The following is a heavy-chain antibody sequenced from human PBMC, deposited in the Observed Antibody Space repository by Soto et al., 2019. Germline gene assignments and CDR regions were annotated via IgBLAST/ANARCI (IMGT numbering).Heavy chain of an antibody. Sequence: QLVQSGPEVKKPGASVKVSCKASHYTFTSYAVSWVRQAPGQGLEWMGWISSQTGNTVYAQKFLGRVTLTTDTSTSTAFMELRSLQSDDTAIYYCARARHFQTSDRVDYWGQGTLVTVSS. V-gene: IGHV1-18*01. D-gene: IGHD3-3*02. CDR2: ISSQTGNT. CDR3: ARARHFQTSDRVDY. CDR1: HYTFTSYA. J-gene: IGHJ4*02.